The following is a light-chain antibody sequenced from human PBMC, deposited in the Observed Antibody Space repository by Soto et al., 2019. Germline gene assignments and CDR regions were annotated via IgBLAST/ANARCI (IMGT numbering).Light chain of an antibody. V-gene: IGLV1-40*01. Sequence: QSVLTQPPSVSGAPGQRVTISCTGSSSNLGAGYDVHWYQQLPGAAPKLLIYAKSNRPSGVPDRVSGSKSGTSASLANTGLQADEDAHYYCQSYDNILSGHYVFGTGTKLTVL. J-gene: IGLJ1*01. CDR1: SSNLGAGYD. CDR3: QSYDNILSGHYV. CDR2: AKS.